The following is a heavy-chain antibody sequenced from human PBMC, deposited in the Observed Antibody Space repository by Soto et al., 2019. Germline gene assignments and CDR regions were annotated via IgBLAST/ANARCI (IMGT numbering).Heavy chain of an antibody. CDR2: INAGNGNT. Sequence: ASVKVSCKASGYTFTSYAMHWVRQAPGQRLEWMGWINAGNGNTKYSRKFQGRVTITRDTSASTAYMELSSLRSEDTAVYYCARDLGGLPDYWGQGTLVIVST. V-gene: IGHV1-3*01. CDR3: ARDLGGLPDY. J-gene: IGHJ4*02. CDR1: GYTFTSYA.